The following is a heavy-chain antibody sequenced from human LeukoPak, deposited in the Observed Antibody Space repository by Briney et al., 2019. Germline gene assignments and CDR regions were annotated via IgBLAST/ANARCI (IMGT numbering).Heavy chain of an antibody. J-gene: IGHJ3*02. V-gene: IGHV1-58*01. Sequence: SVKVSCKASGFTFTSSAVQWVRQARGQRLEWIGWIVVGSGNTNYAQKFQERVTITRDMSTSTAYMELSSLRSEDTAVYYCAREGGYDSWGAFDIWGQGTMVTVSS. CDR2: IVVGSGNT. CDR3: AREGGYDSWGAFDI. D-gene: IGHD5-12*01. CDR1: GFTFTSSA.